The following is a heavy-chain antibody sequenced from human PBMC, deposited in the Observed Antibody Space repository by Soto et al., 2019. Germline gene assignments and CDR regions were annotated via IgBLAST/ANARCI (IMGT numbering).Heavy chain of an antibody. D-gene: IGHD5-18*01. CDR1: GYSFTSYW. CDR2: IYPGDSDT. J-gene: IGHJ6*02. V-gene: IGHV5-51*01. CDR3: ARHFPDVDTAMVNDYYYYYGMDV. Sequence: GESLKISCKGSGYSFTSYWIGWVRQMPGKGLEWMGIIYPGDSDTRYSPSFQGQVTISADKSISPAYLRWSSLKASDTAMYYCARHFPDVDTAMVNDYYYYYGMDVWGQGTTVTVSS.